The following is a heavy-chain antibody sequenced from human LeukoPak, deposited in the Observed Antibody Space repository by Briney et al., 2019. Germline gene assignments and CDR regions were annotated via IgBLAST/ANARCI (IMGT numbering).Heavy chain of an antibody. CDR3: ARVMYSKSYRWFDP. CDR2: ISSSSYYI. CDR1: GFIFSSYD. J-gene: IGHJ5*02. D-gene: IGHD1-26*01. V-gene: IGHV3-21*01. Sequence: GGSLRLSCVASGFIFSSYDMDWVRQAPGKGLEWVASISSSSYYIYYSDSLKGRFTISRDNAKNSLYLQMNSLRVEDTALYYCARVMYSKSYRWFDPWGQGTLVTVSS.